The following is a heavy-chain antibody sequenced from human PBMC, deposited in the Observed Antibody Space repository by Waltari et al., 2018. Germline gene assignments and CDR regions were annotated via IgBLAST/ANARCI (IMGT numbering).Heavy chain of an antibody. D-gene: IGHD3-3*01. CDR3: ARGAVFGVVINWYFDL. Sequence: QTQLVQSGVEVKRPGASVKVSCKASGYSFSDYKITGVRQAPGQGLEWMGWISGYNDDTNYAQNFQGRVTMTTDRSTATAYLESTSLKSDDTAVYYCARGAVFGVVINWYFDLWGPGTLVTVSS. CDR1: GYSFSDYK. J-gene: IGHJ2*01. V-gene: IGHV1-18*04. CDR2: ISGYNDDT.